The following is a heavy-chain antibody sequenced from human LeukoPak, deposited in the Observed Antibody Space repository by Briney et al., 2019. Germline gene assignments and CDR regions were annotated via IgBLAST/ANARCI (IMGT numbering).Heavy chain of an antibody. Sequence: ASVKVSCKPSGYTFTDYYLHWVRQTPGQGLEWMGWINPNSGGTYYPQSFQGRVTMTSDTSISTAYMELSRLRSDDTAVYYCARDSTGGYSYDYWGQGTLVTVSS. CDR3: ARDSTGGYSYDY. D-gene: IGHD5-18*01. J-gene: IGHJ4*02. CDR1: GYTFTDYY. V-gene: IGHV1-2*02. CDR2: INPNSGGT.